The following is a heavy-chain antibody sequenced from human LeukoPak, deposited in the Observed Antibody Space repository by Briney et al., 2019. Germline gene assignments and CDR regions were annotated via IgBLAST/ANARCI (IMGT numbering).Heavy chain of an antibody. CDR2: IYHSGST. CDR3: ARDRPYYYGSGPVGTYGMDV. J-gene: IGHJ6*02. V-gene: IGHV4-30-2*01. D-gene: IGHD3-10*01. Sequence: SSQTLSLTCAVSGGSISSGGYSWSWIRQPPGKGLEWIGYIYHSGSTYYNSSLKSRVTISVDRSKNQFSLKLSSVTAADTAVYYCARDRPYYYGSGPVGTYGMDVWGQGTTVTVSS. CDR1: GGSISSGGYS.